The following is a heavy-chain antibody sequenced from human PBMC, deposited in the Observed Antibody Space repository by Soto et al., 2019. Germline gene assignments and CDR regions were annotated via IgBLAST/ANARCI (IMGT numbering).Heavy chain of an antibody. J-gene: IGHJ6*02. Sequence: GSLKLSCAAAGFTFSSYCMHWVRQAPGKGLERVAGIWYERRNKKYAETVKRRITISRVNFKNTLYLQMNSLRAEDTAVYYCARDLATTGTTAWYYYYGMDVWGQGTTVTAP. V-gene: IGHV3-33*01. CDR3: ARDLATTGTTAWYYYYGMDV. CDR2: IWYERRNK. CDR1: GFTFSSYC. D-gene: IGHD1-1*01.